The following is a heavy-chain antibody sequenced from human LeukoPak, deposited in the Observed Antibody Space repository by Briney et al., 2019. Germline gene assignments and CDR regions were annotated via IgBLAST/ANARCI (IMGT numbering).Heavy chain of an antibody. J-gene: IGHJ4*02. CDR2: ISGSGGST. D-gene: IGHD3-10*01. CDR3: ARPSARGLYFDY. CDR1: GFTFSSYA. V-gene: IGHV3-23*01. Sequence: GGSLRLSCAASGFTFSSYAMSWVRQAPGKGLEWVSAISGSGGSTYYADSVKGRFTISRDNSKNTLYLQMNSLRAEDTAVYYCARPSARGLYFDYWGQGTLVTVSS.